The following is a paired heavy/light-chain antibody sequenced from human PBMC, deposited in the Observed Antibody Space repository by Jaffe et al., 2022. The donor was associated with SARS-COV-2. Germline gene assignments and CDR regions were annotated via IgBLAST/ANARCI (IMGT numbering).Light chain of an antibody. CDR1: QSVSSY. CDR2: DAS. V-gene: IGKV3-11*01. Sequence: EIVLTQSPATLSLSPGERATLSCRASQSVSSYLAWYQQKPGQAPRLLIYDASNRATGIPARFSGSGSGTDFTLTISSLEPEDSAVYYCQQRSNWPPWTFGQGTKVEIK. J-gene: IGKJ1*01. CDR3: QQRSNWPPWT.
Heavy chain of an antibody. CDR1: GFTFSDAW. D-gene: IGHD2-15*01. V-gene: IGHV3-15*01. CDR2: IKSKGDGGTT. CDR3: TTPVRAKGEPATRFDP. J-gene: IGHJ5*02. Sequence: EVQLVESGGGLVKPGGSLRLSCAASGFTFSDAWMSWVRQAPGKGLEWVGRIKSKGDGGTTDYAAPVKGRFTISRDDSKSTLFLQMNSLKTEDTAVYYCTTPVRAKGEPATRFDPWGQGTLVTVSS.